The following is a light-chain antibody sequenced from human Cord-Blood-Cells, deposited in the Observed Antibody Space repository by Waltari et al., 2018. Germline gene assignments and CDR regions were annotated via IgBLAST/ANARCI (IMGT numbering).Light chain of an antibody. CDR2: EGS. CDR1: SSDVGSYHL. Sequence: QSALPQPASVSGSPGQSLPISCTGTSSDVGSYHLVSWYHQHPGKAPKLMIYEGSKRPSGVSNRFSGSKSGNTASLTISGLQAEDEADYYCCSYAGSSTWVFGGGTKLTVL. J-gene: IGLJ3*02. CDR3: CSYAGSSTWV. V-gene: IGLV2-23*01.